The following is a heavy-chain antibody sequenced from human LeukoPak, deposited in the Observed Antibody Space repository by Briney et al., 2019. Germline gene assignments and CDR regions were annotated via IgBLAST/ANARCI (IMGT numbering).Heavy chain of an antibody. CDR1: GFTFSSYS. V-gene: IGHV3-21*01. D-gene: IGHD3-16*02. CDR3: ARWWFGGVIADAFDI. CDR2: ISSSSSYI. Sequence: PGGSLRLSCAASGFTFSSYSMNWVRQAPGKGLEWVSSISSSSSYIYYADSVKGRFTISRDNAKNSLYLQMNSLRAEDTAVYYCARWWFGGVIADAFDIWGQGTMVTVSS. J-gene: IGHJ3*02.